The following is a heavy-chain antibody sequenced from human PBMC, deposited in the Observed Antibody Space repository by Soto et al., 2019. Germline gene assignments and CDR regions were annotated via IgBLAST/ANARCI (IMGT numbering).Heavy chain of an antibody. J-gene: IGHJ4*02. V-gene: IGHV4-30-4*01. D-gene: IGHD1-1*01. CDR2: IYSSGGS. Sequence: TSETLSLTCTVSGASASSGDYYWSCIRQPPGKGLEWIGYIYSSGGSYYNPSLKGRLTISIDTSKNQFSLKLNSVTVADTAIYYCVGTGTTDDYWGRGTLVTVSS. CDR1: GASASSGDYY. CDR3: VGTGTTDDY.